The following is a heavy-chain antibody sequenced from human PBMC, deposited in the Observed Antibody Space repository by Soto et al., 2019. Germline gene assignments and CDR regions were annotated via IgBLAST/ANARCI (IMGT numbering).Heavy chain of an antibody. D-gene: IGHD1-1*01. Sequence: PGESLKISCKGSGYSFTSYWISWVRQMPGKGLEWMGRIDPSDSYTNYSPSFQGHVTISAGKSISTAYLQWSSLKASDTAMYYCARRAVHSSYFDYWGQGTLVTVSS. J-gene: IGHJ4*02. CDR3: ARRAVHSSYFDY. CDR1: GYSFTSYW. CDR2: IDPSDSYT. V-gene: IGHV5-10-1*01.